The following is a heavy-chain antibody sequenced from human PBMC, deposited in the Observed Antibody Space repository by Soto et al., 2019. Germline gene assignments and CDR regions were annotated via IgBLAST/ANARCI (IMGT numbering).Heavy chain of an antibody. CDR2: IWYDGSNK. CDR1: GFTFSSYG. CDR3: ARDKPPGYSSSLYYYGMDV. J-gene: IGHJ6*02. Sequence: PWGSLRLSCAASGFTFSSYGMHWVRQAPGKGLEWVAVIWYDGSNKYYADSVKGRFTISRDNSKNTLYLQMNSLRAEDTAVYYCARDKPPGYSSSLYYYGMDVWGQGTMVTVSS. V-gene: IGHV3-33*01. D-gene: IGHD6-13*01.